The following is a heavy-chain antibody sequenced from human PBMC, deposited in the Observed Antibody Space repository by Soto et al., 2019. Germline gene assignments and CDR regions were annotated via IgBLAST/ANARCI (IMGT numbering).Heavy chain of an antibody. Sequence: PGVSLGLSCAVSGVTVTNVWMNWVRQAPGKGPEWVGRIKSKTDGGTTDYAAPVKGRFTISRDDSENTLYLQMNSLKTEDTAVYYCSHGYYQYFNSWGQGTLVTVSS. D-gene: IGHD5-18*01. CDR2: IKSKTDGGTT. CDR1: GVTVTNVW. J-gene: IGHJ4*02. V-gene: IGHV3-15*07. CDR3: SHGYYQYFNS.